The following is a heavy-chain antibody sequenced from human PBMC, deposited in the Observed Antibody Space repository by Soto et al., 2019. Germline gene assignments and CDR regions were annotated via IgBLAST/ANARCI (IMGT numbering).Heavy chain of an antibody. CDR3: ARDIGYCTNGVCQIFDY. D-gene: IGHD2-8*01. CDR2: IWYDGSNK. CDR1: GFTFSSYG. J-gene: IGHJ4*02. V-gene: IGHV3-33*01. Sequence: GGSLRLSCAASGFTFSSYGMHWVRQAPGKGLEWVAVIWYDGSNKYYADSVKGRFTISRDNSKNTLYLQMNSLRAEDTAVYYCARDIGYCTNGVCQIFDYWGQGTLVTVSS.